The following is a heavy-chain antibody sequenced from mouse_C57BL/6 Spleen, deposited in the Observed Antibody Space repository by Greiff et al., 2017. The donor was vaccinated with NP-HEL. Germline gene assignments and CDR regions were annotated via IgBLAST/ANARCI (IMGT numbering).Heavy chain of an antibody. J-gene: IGHJ2*01. Sequence: QVQLQQSGPELVKPGASVKISCKASGYAFSSSWMNWVKQRPGKGLEWIGRIYPGDGDTNYNGKFKGKATLTADKSSSTAYMQLSSLTSEDSAVYFCARGQFGAFDYWGQGTTLTVSS. CDR3: ARGQFGAFDY. CDR2: IYPGDGDT. V-gene: IGHV1-82*01. D-gene: IGHD3-3*01. CDR1: GYAFSSSW.